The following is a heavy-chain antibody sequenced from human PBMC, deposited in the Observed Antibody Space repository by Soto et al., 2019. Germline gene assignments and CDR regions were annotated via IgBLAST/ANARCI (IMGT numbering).Heavy chain of an antibody. V-gene: IGHV3-30-3*01. Sequence: PGGSLRLSCAASGFTFSSCAMHWVRQAPGKGPEWVALISYDGSNKYYADSVKGRFTISRDNSKNTLYLQMNSLRAEDTAVYYCARDKRDLRFLEWSYYFDYWGQGTLVTVSS. CDR1: GFTFSSCA. CDR2: ISYDGSNK. J-gene: IGHJ4*02. D-gene: IGHD3-3*01. CDR3: ARDKRDLRFLEWSYYFDY.